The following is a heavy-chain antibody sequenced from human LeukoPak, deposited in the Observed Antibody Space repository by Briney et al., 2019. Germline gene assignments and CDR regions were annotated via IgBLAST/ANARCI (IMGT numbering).Heavy chain of an antibody. CDR1: GFTFSAFS. V-gene: IGHV3-64*01. Sequence: GGSLRLSCATAGFTFSAFSMYWVRQAPGKGREYVAGISYNGGSIEYSNSVKGRFTISRDESKNTLSLQMGSLRADDMAVYYCARRALHAGGYRGYHFDYWGQGTLVTVSS. CDR3: ARRALHAGGYRGYHFDY. D-gene: IGHD5-12*01. CDR2: ISYNGGSI. J-gene: IGHJ4*02.